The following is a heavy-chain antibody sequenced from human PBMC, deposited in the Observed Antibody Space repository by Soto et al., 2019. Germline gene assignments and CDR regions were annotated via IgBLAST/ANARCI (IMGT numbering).Heavy chain of an antibody. V-gene: IGHV3-23*01. CDR3: AKWGSTDDAFDI. J-gene: IGHJ3*02. CDR1: GFTFSSYA. D-gene: IGHD3-16*01. CDR2: ISGSGGST. Sequence: EVQLLESGGGLVQPGGSLRLSCAASGFTFSSYAMSWVRQAPGKGLEWVSAISGSGGSTYYADSVKGRFTISRDNSKNTLSLEMNSLRAEDTAVYYCAKWGSTDDAFDIWGQGTMVTVSS.